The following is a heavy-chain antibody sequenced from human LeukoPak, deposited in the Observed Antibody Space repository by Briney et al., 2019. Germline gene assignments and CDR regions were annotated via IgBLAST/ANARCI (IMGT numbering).Heavy chain of an antibody. J-gene: IGHJ4*02. V-gene: IGHV3-13*01. Sequence: GGSLRLSCAASGFTFSSYDMHWVRQAPGKGLEWVSAIGTAGDTYYPGSVKGRFTISRENAKNSLYLQMNSLRAGDTAVYYCARAPGSGSFQYDYWGQGTLVTVSS. CDR3: ARAPGSGSFQYDY. D-gene: IGHD1-26*01. CDR1: GFTFSSYD. CDR2: IGTAGDT.